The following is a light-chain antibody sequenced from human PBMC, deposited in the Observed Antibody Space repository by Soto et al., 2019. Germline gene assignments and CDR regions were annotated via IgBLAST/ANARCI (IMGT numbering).Light chain of an antibody. J-gene: IGLJ1*01. CDR2: EVT. V-gene: IGLV2-14*01. Sequence: SGSPGQSIAISCTGTSGDVGGYDYVSWYQQHPDKAPKLMIYEVTKRPSWVSNRFSGSKSGNTASLTISGLQPEDEADYYCSSHTRGSTRVFGSGTKVTVL. CDR1: SGDVGGYDY. CDR3: SSHTRGSTRV.